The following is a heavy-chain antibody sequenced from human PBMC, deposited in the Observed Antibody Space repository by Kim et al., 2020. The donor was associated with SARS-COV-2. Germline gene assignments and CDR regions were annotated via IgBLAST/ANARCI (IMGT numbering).Heavy chain of an antibody. Sequence: GGSLRLSCVASGFTFSSYAMHWVRQAPGKGLEWVAAISDDGSNKYYADSVKGRFTISRDNSKNTLYLQMNSLRAEDTAVYYCARGLGGSKTYFDYWGQGTLVTVSS. CDR2: ISDDGSNK. CDR3: ARGLGGSKTYFDY. D-gene: IGHD5-12*01. CDR1: GFTFSSYA. J-gene: IGHJ4*02. V-gene: IGHV3-30*04.